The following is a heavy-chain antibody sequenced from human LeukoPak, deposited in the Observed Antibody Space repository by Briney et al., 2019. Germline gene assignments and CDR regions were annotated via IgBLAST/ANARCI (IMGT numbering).Heavy chain of an antibody. CDR2: INHSGST. J-gene: IGHJ6*02. CDR1: GGSFSGYY. V-gene: IGHV4-34*01. CDR3: ASAKYYYYGMDV. Sequence: SETLSLTCAAYGGSFSGYYWSWIRQPPGKGLEWIGEINHSGSTNYNPSLKSRVTISVDTSKNQFSLKLSSVTAADTAVYYCASAKYYYYGMDVWGQGTTVTVSS.